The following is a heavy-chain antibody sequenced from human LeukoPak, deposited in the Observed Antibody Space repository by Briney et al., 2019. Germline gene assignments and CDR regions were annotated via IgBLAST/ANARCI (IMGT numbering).Heavy chain of an antibody. Sequence: PGGSLRLSCAASGFTFSSYAMSWVRQAPGKGLEWVSAISGSGGSTYYADSVKGRFTISRDNSKNTLYLQMNSLRAEGTAVYYCAKTSVDSSSWYEDAFDIWGQGTMVTVSS. CDR3: AKTSVDSSSWYEDAFDI. V-gene: IGHV3-23*01. CDR1: GFTFSSYA. CDR2: ISGSGGST. D-gene: IGHD6-13*01. J-gene: IGHJ3*02.